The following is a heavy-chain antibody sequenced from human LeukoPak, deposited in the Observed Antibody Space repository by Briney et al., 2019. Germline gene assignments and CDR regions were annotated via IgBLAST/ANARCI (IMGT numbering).Heavy chain of an antibody. D-gene: IGHD3-22*01. V-gene: IGHV3-73*01. CDR3: TSRYYDSSGHYYN. J-gene: IGHJ4*02. CDR2: IRSKANSYAT. Sequence: PGGSLRLSCAASGFTFSGSAMHWVRQASGKGLEWVGRIRSKANSYATAYAASVKGRFTISRDDSKNTAYLQMNSLKTEDTAVYYCTSRYYDSSGHYYNWGQGTLVTVSS. CDR1: GFTFSGSA.